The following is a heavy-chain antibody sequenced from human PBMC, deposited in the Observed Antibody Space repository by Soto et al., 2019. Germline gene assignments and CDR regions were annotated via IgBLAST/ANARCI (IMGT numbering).Heavy chain of an antibody. CDR3: VAGYNFVDY. D-gene: IGHD1-1*01. CDR2: ISYDGSNK. CDR1: GFTFSTYG. Sequence: QGQLVESGGGVVQPGGSLRLSCAASGFTFSTYGMLWVRQAPGKGLEWVSLISYDGSNKYYADSLKGRFTISRDNSKNTLSLQMNSLRAEDTAVYYCVAGYNFVDYWGQGALVTVSS. J-gene: IGHJ4*02. V-gene: IGHV3-30*03.